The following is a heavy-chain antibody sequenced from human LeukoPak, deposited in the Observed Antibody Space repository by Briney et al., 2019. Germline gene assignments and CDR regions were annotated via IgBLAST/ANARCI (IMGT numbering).Heavy chain of an antibody. CDR1: GFTFSNYG. Sequence: PVGSLRLACAASGFTFSNYGMHWVRQVPGKGLEWVAVISYDESDKYYADSVKGRFTISRDNSKNTLYLQMNSLRPEDTAVYYCAKGVVAATNAAYYGMDVWGQGTTVTVSS. D-gene: IGHD2-15*01. J-gene: IGHJ6*02. V-gene: IGHV3-30*18. CDR2: ISYDESDK. CDR3: AKGVVAATNAAYYGMDV.